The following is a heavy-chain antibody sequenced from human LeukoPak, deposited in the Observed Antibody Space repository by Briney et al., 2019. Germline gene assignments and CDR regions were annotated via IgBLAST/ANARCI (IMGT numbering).Heavy chain of an antibody. CDR3: ARYITSWSAYYFDY. CDR2: INSDGSST. J-gene: IGHJ4*02. V-gene: IGHV3-74*01. CDR1: GFTFSSYW. Sequence: GGSLRLSCAASGFTFSSYWMHWVRQAPGKGLVWVSRINSDGSSTSYADSVKGRFTISRDNAKNTLYLQMNSLRAEDTAVYYCARYITSWSAYYFDYWGQGTLVTVFS.